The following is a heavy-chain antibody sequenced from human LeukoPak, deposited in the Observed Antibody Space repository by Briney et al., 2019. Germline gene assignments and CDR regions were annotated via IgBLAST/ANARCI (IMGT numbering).Heavy chain of an antibody. Sequence: GRSLRLSCAASGFTFSTYWMTWVRQAPGKGLEWVANIKQDGSDKHYVDSVKGRFTISRDNAKNSLYLQMNSLRAEDTAVYYCAREGLYRSGSYYNPWGQGTLVTVSS. CDR2: IKQDGSDK. J-gene: IGHJ5*02. CDR3: AREGLYRSGSYYNP. V-gene: IGHV3-7*01. D-gene: IGHD3-10*01. CDR1: GFTFSTYW.